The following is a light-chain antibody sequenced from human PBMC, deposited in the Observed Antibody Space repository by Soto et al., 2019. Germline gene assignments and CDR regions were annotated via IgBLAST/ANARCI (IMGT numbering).Light chain of an antibody. V-gene: IGLV1-40*01. CDR1: SSNIGAGYD. CDR2: TNN. Sequence: VLTQPPSVSGAPGQRVTISCTGSSSNIGAGYDVHWYLQLPGTAPKLLVYTNNNRPSGVPDRFSGSKSGTSASLAITGLQAEDEADYYCQSYDSRLSAYVFGTGTKVTV. J-gene: IGLJ1*01. CDR3: QSYDSRLSAYV.